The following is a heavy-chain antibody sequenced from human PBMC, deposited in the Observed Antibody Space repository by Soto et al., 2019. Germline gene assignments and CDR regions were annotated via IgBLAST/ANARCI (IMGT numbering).Heavy chain of an antibody. V-gene: IGHV4-30-4*01. D-gene: IGHD1-26*01. Sequence: NPSETLSLTCTVSGGSISSGDYYWSWIRQPPGKGLEWIGYIYYSGSTYYNPSLKSRVTISVDTSKNQFSLKLSSVTAADTAVYYCARAQLVGYYFDYWGQGTLVTVSS. CDR3: ARAQLVGYYFDY. CDR2: IYYSGST. CDR1: GGSISSGDYY. J-gene: IGHJ4*02.